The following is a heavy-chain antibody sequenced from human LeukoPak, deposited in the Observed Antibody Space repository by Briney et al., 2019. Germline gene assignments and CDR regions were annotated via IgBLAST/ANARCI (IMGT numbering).Heavy chain of an antibody. D-gene: IGHD2-15*01. Sequence: GGSLRLSCAASGFTVSSNYMSWVRQAPGKGLEWVSVIYSGGRTYYADSVKGRFTISRDNSKNTLFLQMNSLRAEDTAVYYCARQDCSGGSCYSIPFDYWGQGTLVTASS. J-gene: IGHJ4*02. CDR2: IYSGGRT. V-gene: IGHV3-53*01. CDR1: GFTVSSNY. CDR3: ARQDCSGGSCYSIPFDY.